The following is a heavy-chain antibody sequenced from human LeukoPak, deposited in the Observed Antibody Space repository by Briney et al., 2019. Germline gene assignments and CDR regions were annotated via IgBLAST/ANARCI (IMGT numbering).Heavy chain of an antibody. D-gene: IGHD3-22*01. CDR2: IRYDGSNK. Sequence: GGSLRLSCAASGFTFSSYGMHWVRQAPGKGLEWVAFIRYDGSNKYYADSVKGRFTISRDNPKNTLYLQMNSLRAEDTSVYYCAKDPISSGYYPNWFDPWGQGTLVTVSS. J-gene: IGHJ5*02. V-gene: IGHV3-30*02. CDR3: AKDPISSGYYPNWFDP. CDR1: GFTFSSYG.